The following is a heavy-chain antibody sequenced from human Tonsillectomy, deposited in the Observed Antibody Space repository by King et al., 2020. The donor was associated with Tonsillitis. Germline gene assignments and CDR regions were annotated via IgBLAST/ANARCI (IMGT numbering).Heavy chain of an antibody. Sequence: QLVQSGAEVKTPGASVEVSWKASGYTLTGYYMHWVRQASGQGLVWMGWINPNRRGTNYAQKIQGKVTMTREKCISTAYMELSRVRSDDTAVYYCAGPSIVVVPAAIGAYYYGMDVWGQGTTVTVSS. V-gene: IGHV1-2*02. CDR2: INPNRRGT. CDR3: AGPSIVVVPAAIGAYYYGMDV. CDR1: GYTLTGYY. J-gene: IGHJ6*02. D-gene: IGHD2-2*01.